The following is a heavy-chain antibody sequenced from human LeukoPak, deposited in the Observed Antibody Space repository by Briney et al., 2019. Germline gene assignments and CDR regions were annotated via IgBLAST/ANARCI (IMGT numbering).Heavy chain of an antibody. D-gene: IGHD4-11*01. J-gene: IGHJ4*02. V-gene: IGHV3-NL1*01. CDR2: IYSGGST. Sequence: GGSLRLSCAASGFTFSSYGMHWVRQAPGKGLEWVSVIYSGGSTYYADSVKGRFTISRDNSKNTLYLQMNSLRAEDTAVYYCARSYSKYYFDYWGQGTLVTVSS. CDR1: GFTFSSYG. CDR3: ARSYSKYYFDY.